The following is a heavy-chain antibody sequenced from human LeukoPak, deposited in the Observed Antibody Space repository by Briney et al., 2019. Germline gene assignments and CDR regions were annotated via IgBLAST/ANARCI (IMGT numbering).Heavy chain of an antibody. CDR2: IGTAGDT. Sequence: GGSLRLSCAASGFTFSSYDMHWVRQATGKGLEWVSAIGTAGDTYYPGSVKGRFTISRENAKNSLYLQMNSLRAGDTAVYYCVRDDCGGDCLGAQHWGQGTLVTVSS. V-gene: IGHV3-13*04. J-gene: IGHJ1*01. CDR3: VRDDCGGDCLGAQH. CDR1: GFTFSSYD. D-gene: IGHD2-21*02.